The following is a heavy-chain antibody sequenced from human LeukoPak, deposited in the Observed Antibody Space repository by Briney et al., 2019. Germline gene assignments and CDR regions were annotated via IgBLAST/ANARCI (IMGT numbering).Heavy chain of an antibody. CDR1: GYTFTSYG. CDR2: ISAYNGNT. Sequence: GASVKVSCKASGYTFTSYGISWVRQAPGQGLEWMGWISAYNGNTNYAQKLQGRVTMTTDTSTSTAYMELRSPRSDDTAVYYCARAREDYDYVWGSYPKYYFDYWGQGTLVTVSS. D-gene: IGHD3-16*02. J-gene: IGHJ4*02. CDR3: ARAREDYDYVWGSYPKYYFDY. V-gene: IGHV1-18*01.